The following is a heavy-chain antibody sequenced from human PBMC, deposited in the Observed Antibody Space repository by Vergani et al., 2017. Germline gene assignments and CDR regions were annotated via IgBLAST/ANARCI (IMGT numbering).Heavy chain of an antibody. V-gene: IGHV5-51*03. D-gene: IGHD2-2*01. CDR2: IYPGDSDT. Sequence: EVQLVQSGAEVKKPGESLKISCKGSGYSFTSYWIGWVRQMPGKGLEWMGIIYPGDSDTRYSPSFQGQVTISADKSISTAYLQWSSLKASDTAMYYCARGRGRVVPAAEKYYLDYGGQETLVTVYS. CDR1: GYSFTSYW. CDR3: ARGRGRVVPAAEKYYLDY. J-gene: IGHJ4*02.